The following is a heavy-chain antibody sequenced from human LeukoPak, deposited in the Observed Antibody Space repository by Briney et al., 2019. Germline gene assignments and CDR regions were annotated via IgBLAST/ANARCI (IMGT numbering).Heavy chain of an antibody. CDR3: ARPGFMYYYDSSGYSFDY. V-gene: IGHV4-34*01. Sequence: SETLSLTCAVYGGSFSGYYWSWIRQPPGKGLEWIGEINHSGSTNYNPSLKSRVTISVDTSKSQFSLKLSSVTAADTAVYYCARPGFMYYYDSSGYSFDYWGQGTLVTVSS. J-gene: IGHJ4*02. CDR1: GGSFSGYY. CDR2: INHSGST. D-gene: IGHD3-22*01.